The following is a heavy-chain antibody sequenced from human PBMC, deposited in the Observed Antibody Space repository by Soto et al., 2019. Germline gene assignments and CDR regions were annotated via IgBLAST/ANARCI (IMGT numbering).Heavy chain of an antibody. D-gene: IGHD3-10*01. V-gene: IGHV2-5*02. CDR3: AHRRQHYYGSGQGDWFDP. CDR2: IYWDVDK. Sequence: QITLKESGPTLVKPTQTLTLTCTFSGFSLSTSGVGVGWIRQPPGRALEWFAFIYWDVDKRYSPSLKSRLTITKDTSKNQVVLTMTNMDPVDTATYYCAHRRQHYYGSGQGDWFDPWGQGTLVTVSS. CDR1: GFSLSTSGVG. J-gene: IGHJ5*02.